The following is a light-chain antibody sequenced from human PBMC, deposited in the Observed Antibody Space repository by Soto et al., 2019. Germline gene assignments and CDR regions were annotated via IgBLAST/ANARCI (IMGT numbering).Light chain of an antibody. Sequence: QPALTQPASVSGSPGQSITISCTGTSSDVGGYNYVSWYQQHPGKAPKLVIYGVTYRPSGVSARFSGSKFQNTASLTISGLQAEDEADYYCSSFRSGSVVLFGGGTKLTVL. V-gene: IGLV2-14*01. J-gene: IGLJ3*02. CDR3: SSFRSGSVVL. CDR2: GVT. CDR1: SSDVGGYNY.